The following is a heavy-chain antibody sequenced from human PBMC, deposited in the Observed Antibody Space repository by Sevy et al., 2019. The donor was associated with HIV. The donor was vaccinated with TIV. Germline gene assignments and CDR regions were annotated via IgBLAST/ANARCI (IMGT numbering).Heavy chain of an antibody. V-gene: IGHV3-30-3*01. CDR2: ISYDGSNK. CDR1: GFTFSSYA. J-gene: IGHJ4*02. Sequence: GGSLRLSCTASGFTFSSYAMHWVRQAPGKGLEWVAVISYDGSNKYYADSVKGRFTISRDNSKNTLYLQMNSLRAEDTAVYYCARGEPLVVVTAIDYWGQGTLVTVSS. D-gene: IGHD2-21*02. CDR3: ARGEPLVVVTAIDY.